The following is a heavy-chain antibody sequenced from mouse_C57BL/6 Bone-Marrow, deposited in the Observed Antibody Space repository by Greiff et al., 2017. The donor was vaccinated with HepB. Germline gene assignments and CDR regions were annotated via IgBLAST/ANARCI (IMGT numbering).Heavy chain of an antibody. Sequence: VQLQQSGPELVKPGASVKMSCKASGYTFTDYYMHWVKQKPGKGLEWIGEINPGSDNTYYNDKFKGKATLTADKSSSTAYMQLSSLTSEDSAVYICAKCHDGSRVAMDDWGQRTTVTVSS. CDR3: KCHDGSRVAMDD. CDR2: NPGSDNTY. CDR1: YTFTDYYM. D-gene: IGHD1-1*01. V-gene: IGHV1-83*01. J-gene: IGHJ4*01.